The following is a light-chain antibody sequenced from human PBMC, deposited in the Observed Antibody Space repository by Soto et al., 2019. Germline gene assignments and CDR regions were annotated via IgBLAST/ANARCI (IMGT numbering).Light chain of an antibody. CDR1: QSVDSTY. Sequence: EIVLTQSPGTLSLSPGERATLSCRASQSVDSTYLAWYQQKPGQAPRLLIFATSSRAAGVPDRFSGSGSGTAFTLNISRLEPEDFAVYYCQQYDTSPPLYTFGQGTKLDIK. CDR3: QQYDTSPPLYT. J-gene: IGKJ2*01. CDR2: ATS. V-gene: IGKV3-20*01.